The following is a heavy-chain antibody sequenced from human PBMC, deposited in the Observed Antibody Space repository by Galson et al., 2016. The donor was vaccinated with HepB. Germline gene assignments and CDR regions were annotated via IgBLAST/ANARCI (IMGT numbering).Heavy chain of an antibody. D-gene: IGHD4-17*01. Sequence: SLRLSCAASGFTFSDYLMTWVRQAPGKGLEWVANIDKHGSEKYYVDSVKGRFTISRDNTRKSLYLHMDSLRAEDTAVYYCVRNLPPGGDYSVDYWGQGTLVTVSS. CDR1: GFTFSDYL. CDR3: VRNLPPGGDYSVDY. V-gene: IGHV3-7*01. J-gene: IGHJ4*02. CDR2: IDKHGSEK.